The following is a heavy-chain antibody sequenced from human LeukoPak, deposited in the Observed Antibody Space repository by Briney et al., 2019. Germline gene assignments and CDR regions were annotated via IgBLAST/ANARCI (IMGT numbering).Heavy chain of an antibody. CDR2: LSTSGSYI. D-gene: IGHD3-3*01. V-gene: IGHV3-21*01. J-gene: IGHJ5*02. CDR3: ARGNYDFAYDP. Sequence: PGGSLRLSCAASGFIGSDFDMNWVRQAPGKGLEWVSYLSTSGSYIHYAESVKGRFTISRDAGNNSLYLQLDSLTVQDTAVFCARGNYDFAYDPWSQGTLVTVSS. CDR1: GFIGSDFD.